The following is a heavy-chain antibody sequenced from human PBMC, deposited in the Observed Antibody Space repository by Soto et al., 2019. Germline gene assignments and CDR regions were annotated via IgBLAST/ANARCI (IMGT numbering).Heavy chain of an antibody. V-gene: IGHV3-74*01. CDR1: GFTFRSYW. D-gene: IGHD5-18*01. CDR3: ARGGGYSYGYIGY. J-gene: IGHJ4*02. CDR2: INGDGSTT. Sequence: EVQLVESGGGLVQPGGSLRLSCVASGFTFRSYWMHWVRQAPGKGLVWVSHINGDGSTTSYAESVKGRLTISRDNSKNTVYLQMNSLGDEDTAVYYCARGGGYSYGYIGYWGQGTLVTVFS.